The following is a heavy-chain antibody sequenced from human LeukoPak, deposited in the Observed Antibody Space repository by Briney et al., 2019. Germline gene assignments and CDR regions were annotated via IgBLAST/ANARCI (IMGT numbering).Heavy chain of an antibody. Sequence: SETLSLTCTVSGGSISSSYWSWIRQHPGKGLEWIGNIYYSGSTYYSPSLKSRVTMSVDTSKNQFSLTLISVTAADTAVYFCARAAPNYYDSSGSLRNPYFDYWGQGTLVTVSS. J-gene: IGHJ4*02. D-gene: IGHD3-22*01. V-gene: IGHV4-31*02. CDR2: IYYSGST. CDR1: GGSISSSY. CDR3: ARAAPNYYDSSGSLRNPYFDY.